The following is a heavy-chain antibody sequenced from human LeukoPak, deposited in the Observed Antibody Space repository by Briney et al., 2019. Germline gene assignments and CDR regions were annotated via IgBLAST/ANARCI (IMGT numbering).Heavy chain of an antibody. V-gene: IGHV3-15*01. D-gene: IGHD3-22*01. J-gene: IGHJ3*02. CDR2: IKSKTDGGTT. Sequence: GGSLRLSCAASGFTFSNAWMSCVRQGPGRGLEWIGRIKSKTDGGTTDHAAFVKGRFSISRDDSKNTLYLEMNSLKNEDTGVYCCTTDLWYYDTSGYPIWGQGTLVAVSS. CDR1: GFTFSNAW. CDR3: TTDLWYYDTSGYPI.